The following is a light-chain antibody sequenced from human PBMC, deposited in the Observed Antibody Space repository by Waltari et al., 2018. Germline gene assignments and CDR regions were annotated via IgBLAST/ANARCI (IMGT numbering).Light chain of an antibody. CDR1: RGDVGCYTC. V-gene: IGLV2-14*03. CDR3: SSYITTNTLEL. J-gene: IGLJ2*01. CDR2: NVS. Sequence: SGRPHPASVSVAPGQPIALSCTGTRGDVGCYTCVYLYQPHTGKAPTLMIYNVSSPPSGVSNRFSGSKSGNPASLTISGLQADDEADYYCSSYITTNTLELFGGGTSLTVL.